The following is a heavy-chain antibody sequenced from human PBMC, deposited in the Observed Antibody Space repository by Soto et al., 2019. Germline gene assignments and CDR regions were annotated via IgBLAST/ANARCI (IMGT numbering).Heavy chain of an antibody. J-gene: IGHJ4*02. CDR3: AKSVYNWNDGFFDY. CDR2: ISYDGVNK. V-gene: IGHV3-30*18. CDR1: GFTFSTDG. Sequence: PGGSPRLSCAASGFTFSTDGMHWVRQAPGKGLEWVAVISYDGVNKYYADSVKGRFTISRDNSKNTLYLQMNSLRAEDTAVYYCAKSVYNWNDGFFDYWGQGTLVTVSS. D-gene: IGHD1-1*01.